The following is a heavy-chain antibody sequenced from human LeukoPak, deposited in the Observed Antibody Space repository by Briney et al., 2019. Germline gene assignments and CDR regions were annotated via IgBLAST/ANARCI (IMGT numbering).Heavy chain of an antibody. J-gene: IGHJ4*02. CDR3: ARGLLPVAELSSCYFDY. CDR2: IYPGDSDT. CDR1: GYSFTSQW. D-gene: IGHD6-19*01. Sequence: PGESLKISCKGSGYSFTSQWIGWVRQMPGKGLEWMGIIYPGDSDTRYSPSFQGQVTISADKSISTAYLQWSSLKASDTAMYYCARGLLPVAELSSCYFDYWGQGTLVTVSS. V-gene: IGHV5-51*01.